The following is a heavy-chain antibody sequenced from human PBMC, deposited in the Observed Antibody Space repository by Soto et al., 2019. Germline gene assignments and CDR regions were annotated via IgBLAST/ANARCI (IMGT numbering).Heavy chain of an antibody. D-gene: IGHD5-18*01. Sequence: QVQLVQSGAEVKKPGSSVKVSCKASGGTFSSYAISWVRQAPGQGLEWMGGIIPIFGTANYAQKFQGRGTITADKSTSTAYMELSSLRSEDTAVYYCAEGSYSYGQRDYYGMDVWGQGTTVTVSS. V-gene: IGHV1-69*06. CDR2: IIPIFGTA. CDR3: AEGSYSYGQRDYYGMDV. CDR1: GGTFSSYA. J-gene: IGHJ6*02.